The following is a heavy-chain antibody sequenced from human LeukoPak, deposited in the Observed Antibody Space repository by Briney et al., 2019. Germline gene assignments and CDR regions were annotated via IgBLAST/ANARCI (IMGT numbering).Heavy chain of an antibody. V-gene: IGHV3-48*03. CDR3: AREYNWKQEGAFDI. J-gene: IGHJ3*02. CDR1: GFTFSSYE. D-gene: IGHD1-20*01. Sequence: GGSLRLSCAASGFTFSSYEMNWVRQAPGKGLEWVSYISSSGSTIYYADSVEGRFTISRDNAKNSLYLQMNSLRAEDTAVYYCAREYNWKQEGAFDIWGQGTMVTVSS. CDR2: ISSSGSTI.